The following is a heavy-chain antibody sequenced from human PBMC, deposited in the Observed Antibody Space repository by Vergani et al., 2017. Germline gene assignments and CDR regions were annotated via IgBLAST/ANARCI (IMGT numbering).Heavy chain of an antibody. CDR3: ARAYGRYDWFDY. Sequence: QVQLVESGGGVVQPGKSLSLSCETSGFIFSDYVMHWVRQAPGKGLEWVAGIWHDGSNEKYVDSVQGRFTISRDNSKNTLYLQMNSLRVEDTAVYYCARAYGRYDWFDYWGRQTLVTVSS. CDR1: GFIFSDYV. CDR2: IWHDGSNE. D-gene: IGHD1-20*01. J-gene: IGHJ4*01. V-gene: IGHV3-33*01.